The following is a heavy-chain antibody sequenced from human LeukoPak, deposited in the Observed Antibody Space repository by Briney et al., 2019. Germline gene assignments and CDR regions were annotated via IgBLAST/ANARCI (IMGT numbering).Heavy chain of an antibody. CDR1: GGSISSYY. V-gene: IGHV4-59*01. Sequence: SETLSLTCTVAGGSISSYYWSWIRQPPGKGLEWNGYIYYSGSTNYNPSLKSRVTISVDTSKNQFSLKLSSVTAADTAVYYCARENDYGDYYYGMDVWGQGTTVTVSS. J-gene: IGHJ6*02. D-gene: IGHD4-17*01. CDR3: ARENDYGDYYYGMDV. CDR2: IYYSGST.